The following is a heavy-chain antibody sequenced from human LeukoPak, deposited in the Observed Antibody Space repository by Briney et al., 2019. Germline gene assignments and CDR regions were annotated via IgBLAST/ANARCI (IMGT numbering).Heavy chain of an antibody. CDR3: ARGLRTTVSPRGY. J-gene: IGHJ4*02. CDR1: GYTFTSYD. CDR2: MNPNRGNT. V-gene: IGHV1-8*01. Sequence: ASVKVSCKASGYTFTSYDINWVRQATGQGLEWMGWMNPNRGNTGYAQKFQGRVTMTRNTSISTAYMELSSLRSEDTAVYYCARGLRTTVSPRGYWGQGTLVTVSS. D-gene: IGHD4-17*01.